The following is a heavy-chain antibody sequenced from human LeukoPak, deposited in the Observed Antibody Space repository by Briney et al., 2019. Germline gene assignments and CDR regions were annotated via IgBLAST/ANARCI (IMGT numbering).Heavy chain of an antibody. Sequence: SETLSLTCTVSGGSISSYYWGWIRQPPGKGLEWIGSIYYSGSTYYNPSLKSRVTISVDTSKNQFSLKLSSVTAADTAGYYCASVTGGHIFDYWGQGTLVTVSS. CDR2: IYYSGST. CDR3: ASVTGGHIFDY. CDR1: GGSISSYY. D-gene: IGHD1-14*01. V-gene: IGHV4-39*07. J-gene: IGHJ4*02.